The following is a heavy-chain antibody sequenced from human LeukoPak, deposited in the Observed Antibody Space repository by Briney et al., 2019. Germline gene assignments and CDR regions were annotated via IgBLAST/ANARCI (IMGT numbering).Heavy chain of an antibody. CDR3: ARERKGDYYYFDY. Sequence: SETLSLTCTVSGGSISSYYWSWIRQPPGKGLEWIGYIYYSGSTNYNPSLKSRVTISVDTSKNQFFLKLSSVTAADTAVYYCARERKGDYYYFDYWGQGTLVTVSS. J-gene: IGHJ4*02. CDR1: GGSISSYY. D-gene: IGHD2/OR15-2a*01. CDR2: IYYSGST. V-gene: IGHV4-59*01.